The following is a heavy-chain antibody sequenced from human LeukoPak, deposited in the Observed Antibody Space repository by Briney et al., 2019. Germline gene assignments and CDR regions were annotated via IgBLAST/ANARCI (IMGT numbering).Heavy chain of an antibody. CDR3: ARLLGSSYYSFDS. CDR1: GGSITSNYHY. Sequence: PSETLSLTCTVSGGSITSNYHYWGWIRQPPGKGLEWMGNIYHGGPTYYSPSLQSRITISVDTSKNQFYVKLRSVTAADTAVYYCARLLGSSYYSFDSWGQGTLVTLSS. V-gene: IGHV4-39*01. J-gene: IGHJ4*02. CDR2: IYHGGPT. D-gene: IGHD3-22*01.